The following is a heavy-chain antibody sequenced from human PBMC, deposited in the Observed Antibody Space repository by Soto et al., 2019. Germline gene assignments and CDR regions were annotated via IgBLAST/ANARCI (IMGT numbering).Heavy chain of an antibody. CDR3: ARDGREASGMDV. CDR2: IYYRGST. J-gene: IGHJ6*02. D-gene: IGHD1-26*01. CDR1: GGSISSHY. V-gene: IGHV4-59*11. Sequence: ETLSLTCTVSGGSISSHYWSCVRQAPGKGLEWIGHIYYRGSTSYNPSLRSRSTISVDTSNNQFSLKLNSVTTADTAVYYCARDGREASGMDVWGQGTKVTVSS.